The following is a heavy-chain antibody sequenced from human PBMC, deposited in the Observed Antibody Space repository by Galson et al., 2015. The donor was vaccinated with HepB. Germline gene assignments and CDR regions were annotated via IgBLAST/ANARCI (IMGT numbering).Heavy chain of an antibody. CDR2: INHSGST. D-gene: IGHD6-13*01. CDR1: GGSFSGYY. CDR3: TRVKLREQLGQQYYYGMDV. Sequence: TLSLTCAVYGGSFSGYYWSWIRQPPGKGLEWIGGINHSGSTNYNLSLKSRLTISLDTSKNQFSLKLNSLTAADTAVYFGTRVKLREQLGQQYYYGMDVWGQGTTVTVSS. V-gene: IGHV4-34*01. J-gene: IGHJ6*02.